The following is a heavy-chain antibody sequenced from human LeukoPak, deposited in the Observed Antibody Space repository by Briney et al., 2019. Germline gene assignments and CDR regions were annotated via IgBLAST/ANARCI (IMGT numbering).Heavy chain of an antibody. Sequence: ASVKVSXKASGYTFTSYDINWVRQAPGQGLEWMGWMNPNSGNTGYAQKFQGRVTMTRNTSISTAYMELSSLRSEDTAVYYCARGAYYYDILTGYYYWGQGTLVTVSS. D-gene: IGHD3-9*01. CDR1: GYTFTSYD. V-gene: IGHV1-8*01. CDR2: MNPNSGNT. CDR3: ARGAYYYDILTGYYY. J-gene: IGHJ4*02.